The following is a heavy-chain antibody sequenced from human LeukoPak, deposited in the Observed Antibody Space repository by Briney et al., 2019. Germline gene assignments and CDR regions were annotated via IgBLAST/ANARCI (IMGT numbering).Heavy chain of an antibody. V-gene: IGHV1-69*06. J-gene: IGHJ3*02. D-gene: IGHD6-13*01. Sequence: ASVKVSCKASGGTFSSYASSWLRQAPGQGLEWMGGIIPIFCTANYAQKFQGRVTITADKSTSTAYMELSRLRREDTAVYYCANGGNSSSLYFTSFDIWGQGTMVTVSS. CDR3: ANGGNSSSLYFTSFDI. CDR1: GGTFSSYA. CDR2: IIPIFCTA.